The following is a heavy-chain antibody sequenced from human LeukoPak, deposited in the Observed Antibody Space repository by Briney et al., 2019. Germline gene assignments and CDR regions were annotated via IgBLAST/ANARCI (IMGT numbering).Heavy chain of an antibody. CDR2: IKPNSGNT. V-gene: IGHV1-2*02. Sequence: ASVKVSFKASGYTFTDYYIHWVRQAPGQGLEWIGWIKPNSGNTNYVQKFEGRVTITRDTSISTAYMELSSLRSDDTAVYYCATKKYSGSFYAFWGQGTLVTVSS. D-gene: IGHD1-26*01. CDR1: GYTFTDYY. CDR3: ATKKYSGSFYAF. J-gene: IGHJ4*02.